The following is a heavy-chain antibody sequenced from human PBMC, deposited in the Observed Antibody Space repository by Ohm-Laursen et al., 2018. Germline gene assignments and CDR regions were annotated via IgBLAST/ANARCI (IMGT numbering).Heavy chain of an antibody. Sequence: SLRLSCAASGFTFSDYYMTWVRQAPGKGLEWVSVISGSGDDTYYTDSVKGRFTVSRDISNNTVYLHMDSLGAEDTAVYYCAKGRSEVVSAALNYWGQGTLVTVSS. CDR1: GFTFSDYY. CDR2: ISGSGDDT. V-gene: IGHV3-23*01. CDR3: AKGRSEVVSAALNY. D-gene: IGHD2-2*01. J-gene: IGHJ4*02.